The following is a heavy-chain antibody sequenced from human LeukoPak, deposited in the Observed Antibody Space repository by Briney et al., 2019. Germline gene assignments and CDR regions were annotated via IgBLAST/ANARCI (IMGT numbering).Heavy chain of an antibody. V-gene: IGHV3-30*02. CDR2: IRYDGSNK. CDR3: AKDRAYYYAEGGAFDI. Sequence: GGSLRLSCAASGFTFSSYGMHWVRQAPGKGLEWVAFIRYDGSNKYYADSVKGRFTISRDNSKNTQYLQMNSLRAEDTAVYYCAKDRAYYYAEGGAFDIWGQGTMVTVSS. J-gene: IGHJ3*02. D-gene: IGHD3-10*01. CDR1: GFTFSSYG.